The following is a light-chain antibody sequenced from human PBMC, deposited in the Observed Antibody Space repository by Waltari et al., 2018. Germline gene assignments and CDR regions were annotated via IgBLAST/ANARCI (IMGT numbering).Light chain of an antibody. V-gene: IGLV2-14*03. Sequence: QSALTQPASVSGSPGQSITISCTGTSSDVGGYNYVSWYQQYPGKAPKLMIYDVSYRPSGVPTRVSGSKSDNPASLTISGLQAETEADYYCSSYRSSSPYVFGTGTKVTVL. CDR3: SSYRSSSPYV. J-gene: IGLJ1*01. CDR2: DVS. CDR1: SSDVGGYNY.